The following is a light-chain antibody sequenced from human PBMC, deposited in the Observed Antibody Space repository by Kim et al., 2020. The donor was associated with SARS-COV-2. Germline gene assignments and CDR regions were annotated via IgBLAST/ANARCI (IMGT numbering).Light chain of an antibody. Sequence: SYELTQPPSVSVSPGQTASITCSGNKLEDKYVCWYQQKPGQSPVQVIYEDNKRPSGIPERFSGSNSGNTATLTIRGTQAADEADYYCQAWDSTTGVFGTG. CDR1: KLEDKY. J-gene: IGLJ1*01. V-gene: IGLV3-1*01. CDR3: QAWDSTTGV. CDR2: EDN.